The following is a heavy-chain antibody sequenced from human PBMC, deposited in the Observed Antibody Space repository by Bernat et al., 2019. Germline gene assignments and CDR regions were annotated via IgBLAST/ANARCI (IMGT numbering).Heavy chain of an antibody. J-gene: IGHJ6*03. Sequence: QVQLVESGGGVVQPGRSLRLSCAASGFTFSGYGMHWVRQAPGKGLEWVAVISYDGSNKYYADSVKGRFTISRDNSKNTLYLQMNSLRAEDTAVYYCARGTSTSAPYMDVWGKGTTVTVSS. CDR1: GFTFSGYG. CDR3: ARGTSTSAPYMDV. CDR2: ISYDGSNK. V-gene: IGHV3-30*03.